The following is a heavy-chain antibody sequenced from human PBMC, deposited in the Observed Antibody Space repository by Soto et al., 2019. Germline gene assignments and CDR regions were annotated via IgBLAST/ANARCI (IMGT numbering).Heavy chain of an antibody. D-gene: IGHD2-2*01. CDR2: IYYSGST. J-gene: IGHJ5*02. CDR1: GCSISSYY. CDR3: ARLNVVPAAMGNWFDP. V-gene: IGHV4-59*08. Sequence: SETLSLTCTVSGCSISSYYWSWIRQPPGKGLEWIGYIYYSGSTNYNPSLKSRVTISVDTSKNQFSLKLSSVTAADTAVYYCARLNVVPAAMGNWFDPWGQGTLVTVSS.